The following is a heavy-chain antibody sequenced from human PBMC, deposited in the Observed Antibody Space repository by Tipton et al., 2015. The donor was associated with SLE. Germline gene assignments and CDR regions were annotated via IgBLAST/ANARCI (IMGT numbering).Heavy chain of an antibody. D-gene: IGHD4-11*01. J-gene: IGHJ3*02. CDR2: MNEDGSKK. Sequence: SLRLSCAASGFTFSSSWMTWVRQAPGKGLERVAIMNEDGSKKYYVDSVKGRFAISRDNAKNSLSLQMNSLRADDTALYFCARDRAYSAFDIWGQGTMVTVSS. CDR1: GFTFSSSW. V-gene: IGHV3-7*01. CDR3: ARDRAYSAFDI.